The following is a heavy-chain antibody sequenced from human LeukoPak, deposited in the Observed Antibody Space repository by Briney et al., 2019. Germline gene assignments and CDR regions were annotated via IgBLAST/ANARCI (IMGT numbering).Heavy chain of an antibody. Sequence: ASVKVSCKASGYTFTSYGINCVRQATGQGLEWMGWMNPNSGNTGYAQKFQGRVTMTRNTSISTAYMELSSLRSEDTAVYYCARGLSEYYDSSGYVRWGQGTLVTVSS. V-gene: IGHV1-8*02. CDR2: MNPNSGNT. CDR1: GYTFTSYG. CDR3: ARGLSEYYDSSGYVR. J-gene: IGHJ4*02. D-gene: IGHD3-22*01.